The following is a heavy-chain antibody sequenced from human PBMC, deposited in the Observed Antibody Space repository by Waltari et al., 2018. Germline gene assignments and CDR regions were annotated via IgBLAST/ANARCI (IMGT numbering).Heavy chain of an antibody. CDR2: INAGNGNT. J-gene: IGHJ4*02. D-gene: IGHD6-19*01. V-gene: IGHV1-3*01. CDR1: GYTFTSHA. Sequence: QVQLVQSGAEVKKPGASVKVSCKASGYTFTSHAMHWVRQAPGQRLEWMGWINAGNGNTKYSQKFQGRVTITRDTSASTAYMELSSLRSEDTTVYYCATSTGYSSGWYFGYWGQGTLVTVSS. CDR3: ATSTGYSSGWYFGY.